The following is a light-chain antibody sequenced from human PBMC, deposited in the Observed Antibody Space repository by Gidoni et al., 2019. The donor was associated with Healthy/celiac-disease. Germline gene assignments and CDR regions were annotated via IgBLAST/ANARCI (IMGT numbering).Light chain of an antibody. J-gene: IGLJ2*01. V-gene: IGLV2-14*01. CDR1: SSDVCGYNY. CDR2: EVS. CDR3: SSYTSSSTHVV. Sequence: QSALTQPASVSGSPGQSITISCTGTSSDVCGYNYVSWYQQHPGKAPKLMIYEVSNRPSGVPDRFSGSKSGNTASLTISGLQAEDEADYYCSSYTSSSTHVVFGGGTKLTVL.